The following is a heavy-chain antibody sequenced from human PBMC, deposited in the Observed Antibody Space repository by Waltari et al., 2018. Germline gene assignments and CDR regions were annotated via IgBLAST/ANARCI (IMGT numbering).Heavy chain of an antibody. D-gene: IGHD3-16*02. J-gene: IGHJ4*02. CDR2: ISNNGDTT. CDR1: GFIFSNYA. V-gene: IGHV3-64D*08. CDR3: VKLSSDS. Sequence: EVQLVESGGGFVQSGGSLRLSCSASGFIFSNYAMHWVRQAPGKGLEDVPAISNNGDTTYYIDSVKGRFRISRDNSKNTLYLKVNSLTTEDSAVYYCVKLSSDSWGQGTRVTVSS.